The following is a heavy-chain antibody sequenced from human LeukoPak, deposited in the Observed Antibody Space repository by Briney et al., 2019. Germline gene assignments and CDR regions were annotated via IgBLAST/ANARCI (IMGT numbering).Heavy chain of an antibody. CDR2: MNPNSGNT. D-gene: IGHD6-13*01. V-gene: IGHV1-8*01. Sequence: ASVKVSCKASGYTFTSYDINWVRQATGQGLEWMGWMNPNSGNTGYAQKFQGRVTMTRNTSISIAYMEVSSLRSEDTAVYYCARDLAAAGTSTREYWGQGTLVTVSS. CDR3: ARDLAAAGTSTREY. CDR1: GYTFTSYD. J-gene: IGHJ4*02.